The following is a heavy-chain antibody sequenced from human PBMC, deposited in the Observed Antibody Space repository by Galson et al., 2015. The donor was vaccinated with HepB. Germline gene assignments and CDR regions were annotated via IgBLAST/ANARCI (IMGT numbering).Heavy chain of an antibody. J-gene: IGHJ6*02. Sequence: SLRLSCAASGFTFSSYAMHWVRQAPGKGLEYVSAISSNGGSTYYADSVKGRFTISRDNSKNTLYLQMSSLRAEDTAVYYCVKDMGQYSSSWYVGNYYYYGMDVWGQGTTVTVSS. D-gene: IGHD6-13*01. V-gene: IGHV3-64D*06. CDR1: GFTFSSYA. CDR2: ISSNGGST. CDR3: VKDMGQYSSSWYVGNYYYYGMDV.